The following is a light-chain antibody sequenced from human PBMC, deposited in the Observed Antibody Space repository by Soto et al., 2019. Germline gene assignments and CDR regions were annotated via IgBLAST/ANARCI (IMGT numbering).Light chain of an antibody. CDR1: SRDVGAYNF. Sequence: QSALTQPASVSGSPGQSITISCTGTSRDVGAYNFVSWHQQHPGKAPKLMIYNVYDRPSGISYRFSGSKSGNTASLTIAGRQGEDEADYYCSEYTVSRPYVFGTGTQLTVL. CDR3: SEYTVSRPYV. J-gene: IGLJ1*01. V-gene: IGLV2-14*03. CDR2: NVY.